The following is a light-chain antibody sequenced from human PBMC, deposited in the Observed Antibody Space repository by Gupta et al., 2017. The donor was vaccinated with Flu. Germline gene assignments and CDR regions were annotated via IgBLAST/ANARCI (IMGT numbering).Light chain of an antibody. V-gene: IGLV2-14*01. Sequence: QSALTQPASVSGSPGQSISIACTGTNSDVGNYNYVSWYRQHPGKAPKLMIYEVNNRPSGVSNRFSGSKSGNTASLDISGLQAEDEADYYCGSYTSSSTIYVFGTGTKVTVL. CDR2: EVN. J-gene: IGLJ1*01. CDR3: GSYTSSSTIYV. CDR1: NSDVGNYNY.